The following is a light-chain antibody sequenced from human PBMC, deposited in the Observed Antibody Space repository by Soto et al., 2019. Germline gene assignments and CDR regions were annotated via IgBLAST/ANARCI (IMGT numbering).Light chain of an antibody. V-gene: IGLV2-23*02. J-gene: IGLJ1*01. CDR2: EVN. Sequence: QSALTQPASVSGSPGQSIPISCTGTSSDFGNYNLVSWYQQHPGKVPKLILFEVNKRPSGVSGRFSGSKSGNTGSLTISGLQAEDEADYYCCSFTSSNTHVFGTGTKVTVL. CDR3: CSFTSSNTHV. CDR1: SSDFGNYNL.